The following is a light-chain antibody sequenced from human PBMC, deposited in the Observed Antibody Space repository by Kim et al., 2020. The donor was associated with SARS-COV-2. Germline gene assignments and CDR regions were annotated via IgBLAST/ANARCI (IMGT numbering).Light chain of an antibody. CDR1: ALPKQY. Sequence: SYELTQPPSVSLSPGQTARITCSGDALPKQYAYWFQQKPGQAPVLVIYKDTERPSGIPERFSGSTSGTTVTLTISGVQVEDEADYYCQSADSSDTFWVFGGGTQLTVL. CDR2: KDT. V-gene: IGLV3-25*03. J-gene: IGLJ3*02. CDR3: QSADSSDTFWV.